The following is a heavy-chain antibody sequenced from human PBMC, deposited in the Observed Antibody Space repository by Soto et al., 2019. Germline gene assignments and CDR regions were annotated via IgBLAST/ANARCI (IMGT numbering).Heavy chain of an antibody. J-gene: IGHJ4*02. D-gene: IGHD3-16*01. CDR2: IYYSGST. CDR1: PGSISSYY. V-gene: IGHV4-59*01. Sequence: SETLSLTGTVSPGSISSYYWSWIRQPPGKGLEWIGYIYYSGSTNYNPSLTSRVTISGDTSKSQFSLKLSSVTAADTAVYYCARHPVSDYYFDYWGQGTLVTVSS. CDR3: ARHPVSDYYFDY.